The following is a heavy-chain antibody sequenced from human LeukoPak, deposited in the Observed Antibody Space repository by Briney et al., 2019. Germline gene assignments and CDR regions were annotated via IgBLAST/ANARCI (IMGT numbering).Heavy chain of an antibody. Sequence: SETLSLTCTVSGGSISSSSYYWGWIRQPPGKGLEWIGSIYYSGSTYYNPSLKSRVTISVDTSKNQFSLKLSSVTAADTAVYYCARRKPYYDILTGYYHPYYFDYWGQGTLVTVSS. D-gene: IGHD3-9*01. CDR3: ARRKPYYDILTGYYHPYYFDY. CDR1: GGSISSSSYY. J-gene: IGHJ4*02. V-gene: IGHV4-39*01. CDR2: IYYSGST.